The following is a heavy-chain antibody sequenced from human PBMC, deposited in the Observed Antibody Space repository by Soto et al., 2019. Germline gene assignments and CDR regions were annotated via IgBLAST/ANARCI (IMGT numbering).Heavy chain of an antibody. CDR1: GGTFSSYT. CDR2: IIPIFGTA. CDR3: ARGNHRWLQLWYFDL. V-gene: IGHV1-69*12. D-gene: IGHD5-12*01. Sequence: QVQLVQSGAEVKKPGSSVTVSCKASGGTFSSYTISWVRQAPGQGLEWMRGIIPIFGTANYAQKFQGRVTITADESTSTAHMELSSLRSEDTAVYYCARGNHRWLQLWYFDLWGRGTLVTVSS. J-gene: IGHJ2*01.